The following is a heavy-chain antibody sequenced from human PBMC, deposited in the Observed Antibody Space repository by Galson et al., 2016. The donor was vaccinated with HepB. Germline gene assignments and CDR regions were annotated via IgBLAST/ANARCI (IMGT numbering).Heavy chain of an antibody. CDR2: ITSNGGST. CDR3: TRGRSFDY. J-gene: IGHJ4*02. CDR1: GFLFSSYN. Sequence: SLRLSCAASGFLFSSYNMLWVRQAPGRGLEYVSAITSNGGSTFYADSVKGSFTISRDNSKNTLYLQMGSLRPTDTAVYYCTRGRSFDYWGQGTLVTVSS. D-gene: IGHD3-10*01. V-gene: IGHV3-64*02.